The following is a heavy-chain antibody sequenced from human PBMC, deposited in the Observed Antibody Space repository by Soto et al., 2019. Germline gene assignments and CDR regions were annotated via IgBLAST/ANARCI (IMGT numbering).Heavy chain of an antibody. D-gene: IGHD3-16*01. CDR3: ARINKGGFSYDYYMDV. Sequence: EVQLVESGGGLVKPGGSLRLSCAASGFTFSSYSMNWVRQAPGKGLEWVSSISSSSSYIYYADSVKGRFTISRDNAKNSLYLQMNSLRAEDTAVYYCARINKGGFSYDYYMDVWGKGTTVTVSS. V-gene: IGHV3-21*01. CDR2: ISSSSSYI. CDR1: GFTFSSYS. J-gene: IGHJ6*03.